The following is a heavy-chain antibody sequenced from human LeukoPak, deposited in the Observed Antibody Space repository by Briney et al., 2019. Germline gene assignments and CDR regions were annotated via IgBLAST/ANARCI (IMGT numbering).Heavy chain of an antibody. J-gene: IGHJ5*02. CDR3: ARANKRSPYSSRVWFDP. D-gene: IGHD6-13*01. CDR1: GYTFTSYG. V-gene: IGHV1-18*01. CDR2: ISAYNGNT. Sequence: ASVKVSCKASGYTFTSYGISWVRQAPGQGLEWMGWISAYNGNTNYAQKLQGRVTMTTDTSTSTAYMELRSLRSDDTAVYYCARANKRSPYSSRVWFDPWGQGSLLTVSS.